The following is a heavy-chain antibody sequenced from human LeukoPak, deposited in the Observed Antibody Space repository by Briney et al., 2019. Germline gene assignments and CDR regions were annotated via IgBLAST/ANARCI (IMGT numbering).Heavy chain of an antibody. V-gene: IGHV4-30-2*01. D-gene: IGHD6-13*01. Sequence: NTSETLSLTCIVSGGSISNGDYYWSWIRQPPGKGLEWIGYIYHSGSTYYNPSLKSRVTISVDRSKNHFSLNLTSVTAADTAVYYCARDRPGGSSLDYWGQGTLVTVSS. CDR1: GGSISNGDYY. CDR2: IYHSGST. J-gene: IGHJ4*02. CDR3: ARDRPGGSSLDY.